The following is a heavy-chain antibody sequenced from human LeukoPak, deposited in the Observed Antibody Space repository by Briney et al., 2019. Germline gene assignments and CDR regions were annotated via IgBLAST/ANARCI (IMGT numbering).Heavy chain of an antibody. J-gene: IGHJ4*02. Sequence: GRSLRLSCAASGFTFDDYAMHWVRQAPGKGLEWVSGISWNSGSIGYADSVKGRFTISRDNAKNSLYLQINSLRAEDTAVYYCARGGGYNDFWGQGTLVTVSS. D-gene: IGHD5-24*01. V-gene: IGHV3-9*01. CDR1: GFTFDDYA. CDR3: ARGGGYNDF. CDR2: ISWNSGSI.